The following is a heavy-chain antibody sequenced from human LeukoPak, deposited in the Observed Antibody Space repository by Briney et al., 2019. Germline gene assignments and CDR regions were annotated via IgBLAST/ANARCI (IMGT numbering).Heavy chain of an antibody. D-gene: IGHD3-10*01. CDR1: GGSISSGGYY. CDR3: ARDGYYYGSGIDY. Sequence: SETLSLTCTVSGGSISSGGYYWSWIRQPPGKGLEWIGYIYHSGSTYYNPSLKSRVTISVDRSKNQFSLKLSSVTAADTAVYYCARDGYYYGSGIDYWGQGTLVTVSS. CDR2: IYHSGST. J-gene: IGHJ4*02. V-gene: IGHV4-30-2*01.